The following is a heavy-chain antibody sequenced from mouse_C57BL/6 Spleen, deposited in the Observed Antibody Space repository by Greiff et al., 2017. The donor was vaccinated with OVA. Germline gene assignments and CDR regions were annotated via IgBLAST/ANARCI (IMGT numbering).Heavy chain of an antibody. CDR3: ARPYGNYVAWFAY. CDR2: ISYDGSN. V-gene: IGHV3-6*01. CDR1: GYSITSGYY. Sequence: VQLQQSGPGLVKPSQSLSLTCSVTGYSITSGYYWNWIRQFPGNILEWVGYISYDGSNNYNPSLKNRISISRDTAKNQFFLKLKSVTTYDTATKDSARPYGNYVAWFAYWGQGTLVTVSA. J-gene: IGHJ3*01. D-gene: IGHD2-1*01.